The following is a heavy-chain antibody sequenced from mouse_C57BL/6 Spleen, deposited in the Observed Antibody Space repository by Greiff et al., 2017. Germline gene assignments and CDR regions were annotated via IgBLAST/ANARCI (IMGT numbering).Heavy chain of an antibody. CDR2: INPNNGGT. J-gene: IGHJ4*01. CDR3: ASWDGALYAMDY. Sequence: EVQLQQSGPELVKPGASVKISCKASGYTFTDYYMNWVKQSHGKSLEWIGDINPNNGGTSYNQKFKGKATLTVDKSSSTAYMELRSLTSEDSAVYYCASWDGALYAMDYWGQGTSVTVSS. D-gene: IGHD4-1*01. V-gene: IGHV1-26*01. CDR1: GYTFTDYY.